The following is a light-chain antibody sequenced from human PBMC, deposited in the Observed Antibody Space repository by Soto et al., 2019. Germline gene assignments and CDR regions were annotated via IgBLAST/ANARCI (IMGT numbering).Light chain of an antibody. CDR3: QQYGGSPWT. V-gene: IGKV3-20*01. J-gene: IGKJ1*01. CDR1: QTIRSNY. CDR2: GAS. Sequence: ETVLTQSPGTLSLSPGERATLSCRASQTIRSNYLAWYRQTPGHAPRLLIYGASNRATGIVDRFSGSGSGTYFTLIISRLEPEDFALYYCQQYGGSPWTFGQGTKVEIK.